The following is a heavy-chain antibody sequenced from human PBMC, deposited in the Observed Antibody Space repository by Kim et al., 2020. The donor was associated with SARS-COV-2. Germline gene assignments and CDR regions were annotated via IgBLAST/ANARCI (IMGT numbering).Heavy chain of an antibody. D-gene: IGHD6-19*01. Sequence: SETLSLTCTVSGGSISSSTYYWGWIRQPPGKGLEWIGSIYYSGSTYYNPSLKSRVTISVDTSKNQFSLRLSTVTAADTAVYYCASYIAVADADNLDYWGQGTLVTVSS. J-gene: IGHJ4*02. V-gene: IGHV4-39*01. CDR2: IYYSGST. CDR3: ASYIAVADADNLDY. CDR1: GGSISSSTYY.